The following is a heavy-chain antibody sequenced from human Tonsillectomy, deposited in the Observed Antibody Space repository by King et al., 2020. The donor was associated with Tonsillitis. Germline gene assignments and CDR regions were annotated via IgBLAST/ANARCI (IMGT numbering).Heavy chain of an antibody. CDR2: ISSSSSTI. Sequence: VQLVESGGGLVQPGGSLRLSCAASGFTFSSYSMNWVRQAPGKGLEWFSYISSSSSTIYYADSVKGRFTISRDNAKNSLYLQMNSLRAEDTAVYYCARAQYYDFWSGYYPGNYYYYGMDVWGQGTTVTVSS. V-gene: IGHV3-48*01. D-gene: IGHD3-3*01. CDR1: GFTFSSYS. CDR3: ARAQYYDFWSGYYPGNYYYYGMDV. J-gene: IGHJ6*02.